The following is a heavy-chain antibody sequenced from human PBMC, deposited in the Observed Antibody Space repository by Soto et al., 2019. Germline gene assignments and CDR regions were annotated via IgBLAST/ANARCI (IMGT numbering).Heavy chain of an antibody. CDR1: GFSLSTSGMC. Sequence: SGPTLVNPTQTLTLTCTFSGFSLSTSGMCVSWIRQPPGKALEWLARIDWDDDKYYSTSLKTRLTISKDTSKNQVVLTMTNMDPVDTATYYCARLSIAARLSPDLDGWGKGTTVTVSS. CDR2: IDWDDDK. CDR3: ARLSIAARLSPDLDG. V-gene: IGHV2-70*11. J-gene: IGHJ6*04. D-gene: IGHD6-6*01.